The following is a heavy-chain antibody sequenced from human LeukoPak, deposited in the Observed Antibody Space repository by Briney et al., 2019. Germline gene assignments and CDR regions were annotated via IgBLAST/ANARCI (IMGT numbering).Heavy chain of an antibody. D-gene: IGHD2-2*01. V-gene: IGHV3-21*01. CDR1: GFTFSSYS. CDR2: ISSSGSYI. Sequence: PGGSLRLSCAASGFTFSSYSMNWVRQAPGKGLEWVSSISSSGSYIYYADSVKGRFTISRDNAKNSLYLQMNSLRAEDTAVYYCARADIVVVPAAMYGDYLDYWGQGTLVTVSS. CDR3: ARADIVVVPAAMYGDYLDY. J-gene: IGHJ4*02.